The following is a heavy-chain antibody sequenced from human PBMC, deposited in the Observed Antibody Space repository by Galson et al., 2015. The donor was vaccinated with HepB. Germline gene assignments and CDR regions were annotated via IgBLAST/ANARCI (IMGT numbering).Heavy chain of an antibody. D-gene: IGHD1-1*01. J-gene: IGHJ2*01. CDR3: ARRFTNWDAFDI. CDR1: GGSINGGGSS. Sequence: TLSLTCAVSGGSINGGGSSWSWIRQPVGKGLEWIGYISHGGSTSYNPSLWSRVTISVDRSKNQFSLKLSSMTAADTAVYYCARRFTNWDAFDIWGRGTLVTVSS. CDR2: ISHGGST. V-gene: IGHV4-30-2*01.